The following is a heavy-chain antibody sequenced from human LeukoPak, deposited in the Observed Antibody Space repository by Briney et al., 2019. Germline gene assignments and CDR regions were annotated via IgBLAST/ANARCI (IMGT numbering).Heavy chain of an antibody. CDR1: GGSISSGGYY. CDR3: AGVVPAAREFDY. D-gene: IGHD2-2*01. Sequence: PSQTLSLTCTVSGGSISSGGYYWSWIRQHPGKGLEWIGYIYYSGSTYYNPSLKSRVTISVDTSKNQFSLKLSSVTAADTAVYYCAGVVPAAREFDYWGQGTLVTVSS. V-gene: IGHV4-31*03. J-gene: IGHJ4*02. CDR2: IYYSGST.